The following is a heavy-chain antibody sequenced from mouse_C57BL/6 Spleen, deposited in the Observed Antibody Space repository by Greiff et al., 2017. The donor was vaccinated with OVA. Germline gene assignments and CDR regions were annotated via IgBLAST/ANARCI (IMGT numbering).Heavy chain of an antibody. J-gene: IGHJ2*01. CDR3: ARGGSSGDY. CDR1: GYAFTNYL. D-gene: IGHD3-2*02. Sequence: LVESGAELVRPGTSVKVSCKASGYAFTNYLIEWVKQRPGQGLEWIGVINPGSGGTNYNEKFKGKATLTADKSSSTAYMQLSSLTSEDSAVYFCARGGSSGDYWGQGTTLTVSS. V-gene: IGHV1-54*01. CDR2: INPGSGGT.